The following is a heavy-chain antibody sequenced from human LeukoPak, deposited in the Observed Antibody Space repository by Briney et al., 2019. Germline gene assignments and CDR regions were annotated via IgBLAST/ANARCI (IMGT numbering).Heavy chain of an antibody. CDR3: AKDNPIEEVPGLGPGQ. CDR1: GFAFSNSG. Sequence: GGSLRLSCAASGFAFSNSGVHWVRQAPGKGLEWVAFIRSDGSENFYGESVKGRFTISRDNSKNTLYLQMNSLRAEDTAVYYCAKDNPIEEVPGLGPGQWGQGTLVTVSS. V-gene: IGHV3-30*02. D-gene: IGHD2-2*01. J-gene: IGHJ4*02. CDR2: IRSDGSEN.